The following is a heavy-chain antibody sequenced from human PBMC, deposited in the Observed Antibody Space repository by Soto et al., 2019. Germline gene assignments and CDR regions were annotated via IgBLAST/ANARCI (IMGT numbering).Heavy chain of an antibody. CDR2: ISWNSGSI. CDR1: GFTFDDYA. J-gene: IGHJ6*03. CDR3: AKDISSSWYEEVFSFYYMDV. V-gene: IGHV3-9*01. D-gene: IGHD6-13*01. Sequence: GGSLRLSCAASGFTFDDYAMHWVRQAPGKGLEWVSGISWNSGSIGYADSVKGRFTSSRDNAKTSLYLQMNSLRAEDTDLYYCAKDISSSWYEEVFSFYYMDVWGKGTTVTVSS.